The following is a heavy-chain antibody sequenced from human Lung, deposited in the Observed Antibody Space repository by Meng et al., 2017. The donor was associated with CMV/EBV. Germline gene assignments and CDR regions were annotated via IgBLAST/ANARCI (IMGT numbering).Heavy chain of an antibody. CDR1: GFDFKNYD. Sequence: GGSLRLXCAASGFDFKNYDMHWVRQAPGKGLEWVAVISHDERNIYYADSVRDRLTVSRDNSRSTVYLDMTSLRREDTAVYHCATLAAKLGIDEYWGQGTLVTVSS. V-gene: IGHV3-30*03. D-gene: IGHD7-27*01. CDR3: ATLAAKLGIDEY. J-gene: IGHJ4*02. CDR2: ISHDERNI.